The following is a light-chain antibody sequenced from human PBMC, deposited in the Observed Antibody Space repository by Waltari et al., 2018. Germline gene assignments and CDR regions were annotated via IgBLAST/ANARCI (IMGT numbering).Light chain of an antibody. Sequence: QAAPTQPPSVSGSPGQSVTISCTGTSSDTGYYNAVSWYQQHPGKAPKLMIYEVSKRPSGVSNPFSGSKSSNTAALTISGLQAEDEADYYCSSYAGSNTWVFGGGTRLTVL. CDR1: SSDTGYYNA. V-gene: IGLV2-11*01. CDR3: SSYAGSNTWV. J-gene: IGLJ2*01. CDR2: EVS.